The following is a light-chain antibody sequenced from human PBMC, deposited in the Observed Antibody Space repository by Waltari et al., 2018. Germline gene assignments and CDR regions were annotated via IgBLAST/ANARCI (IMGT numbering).Light chain of an antibody. CDR3: QQYNNWPWT. CDR2: GAS. V-gene: IGKV3-15*01. J-gene: IGKJ1*01. Sequence: EIVMTQSPATLSVSPGERATLSCRASQSVGSNLVWYQQKPGQAPRLLIYGASTRATGVPARFSGSGSGTDFTLTISSLQSEDFALYYCQQYNNWPWTFGQGTMVEIK. CDR1: QSVGSN.